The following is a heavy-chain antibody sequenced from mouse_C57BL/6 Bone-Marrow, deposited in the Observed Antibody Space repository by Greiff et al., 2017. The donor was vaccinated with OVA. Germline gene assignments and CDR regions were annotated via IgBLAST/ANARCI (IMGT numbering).Heavy chain of an antibody. CDR2: IYPGDGDT. CDR1: GYAFSSSW. Sequence: VQLQQSGPELVKPGASVQISCKASGYAFSSSWMNWVKQRPGKGLEWIGRIYPGDGDTNYNGKFKGKATLTADKSSSTAYMQLSRLTYEDSAVYFCARDDMGYWGQGTTVTVSS. J-gene: IGHJ4*01. CDR3: ARDDMGY. V-gene: IGHV1-82*01.